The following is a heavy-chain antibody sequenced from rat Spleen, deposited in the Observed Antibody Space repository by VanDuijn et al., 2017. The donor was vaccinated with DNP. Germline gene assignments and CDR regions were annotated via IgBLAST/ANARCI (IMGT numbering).Heavy chain of an antibody. CDR2: INKESGTI. J-gene: IGHJ2*01. D-gene: IGHD1-5*01. CDR3: ARQGGTSSFDY. Sequence: EVKLVESGGGLVQPGRSLKLSCVASGFNFNDYWMDWVRQAPGKGLEWIGEINKESGTIIYSPSLKDKFTISRDNAQNTLYLQMDSLRSEDTATYYCARQGGTSSFDYWGQGVMVTVSS. CDR1: GFNFNDYW. V-gene: IGHV4-2*01.